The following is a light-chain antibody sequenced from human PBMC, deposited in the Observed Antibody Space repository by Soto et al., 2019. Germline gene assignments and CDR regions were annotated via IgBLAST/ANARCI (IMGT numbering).Light chain of an antibody. V-gene: IGKV1-17*01. J-gene: IGKJ1*01. Sequence: DIQMTQSPSSVSASVPERVTITCRASQSIGNHLNWYRQKPGKPPDLLIYAASSLHSGVPSRFSGSGSGTEFTLTISSLQPDDFATYYCQQYNSYPGTFGQGTKVDIK. CDR1: QSIGNH. CDR3: QQYNSYPGT. CDR2: AAS.